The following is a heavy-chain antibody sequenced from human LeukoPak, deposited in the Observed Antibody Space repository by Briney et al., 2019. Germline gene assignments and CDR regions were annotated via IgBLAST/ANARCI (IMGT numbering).Heavy chain of an antibody. D-gene: IGHD6-13*01. CDR3: ASLVSSSWYSGGRWFDP. J-gene: IGHJ5*02. CDR2: ISSSSSYI. Sequence: PGGSLRLSCAASGFTFSSYSMNWVRQAPGKGLEWVSSISSSSSYIYYADSVKGRFTISRDNAKNSLYLQMNSLRAEDTAVYYCASLVSSSWYSGGRWFDPWGQGTLVTVSS. CDR1: GFTFSSYS. V-gene: IGHV3-21*01.